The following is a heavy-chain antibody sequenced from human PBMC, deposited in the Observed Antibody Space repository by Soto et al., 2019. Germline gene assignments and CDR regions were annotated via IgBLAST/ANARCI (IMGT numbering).Heavy chain of an antibody. CDR3: ARDYSGWFDP. V-gene: IGHV4-31*03. J-gene: IGHJ5*02. Sequence: SETLSLTCTVSGGSISSGGYYWSWIRQHPGKCLEWVGYIYYSGSTYYNPSLKSRVTISVDTSKNQFSLKLSSVTAADTAVYYCARDYSGWFDPWGQGTLVTVYS. CDR2: IYYSGST. CDR1: GGSISSGGYY. D-gene: IGHD2-15*01.